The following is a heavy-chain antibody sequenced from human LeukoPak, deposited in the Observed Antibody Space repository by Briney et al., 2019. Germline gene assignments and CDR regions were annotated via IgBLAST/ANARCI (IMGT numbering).Heavy chain of an antibody. CDR3: AKDFQSPAP. J-gene: IGHJ5*02. CDR1: GFTFSSYS. CDR2: ISSSSSMI. Sequence: GGSLRLSCAASGFTFSSYSMSWVRQAPGKGLEWVSYISSSSSMIYYADSVKGRFTISRDNAKNSLYLQMNSLRAEDTAVYYCAKDFQSPAPWGQGTLVTVSS. V-gene: IGHV3-48*01.